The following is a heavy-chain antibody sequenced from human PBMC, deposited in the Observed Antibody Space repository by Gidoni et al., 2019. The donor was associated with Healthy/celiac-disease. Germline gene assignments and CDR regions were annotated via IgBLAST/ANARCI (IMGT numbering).Heavy chain of an antibody. CDR3: ARVSSNGDSVDAFDI. Sequence: QVQLVQSGAEVKKPGSSVKVSCKAYGGTFSSYAISWVRQAPGQGLEWMGGIIPSLGKANNAQKFQGRVTIAADESTSKAYMELSSLRSEDTAVYYCARVSSNGDSVDAFDIWGQGTMVTVSS. V-gene: IGHV1-69*01. CDR2: IIPSLGKA. J-gene: IGHJ3*02. CDR1: GGTFSSYA. D-gene: IGHD4-17*01.